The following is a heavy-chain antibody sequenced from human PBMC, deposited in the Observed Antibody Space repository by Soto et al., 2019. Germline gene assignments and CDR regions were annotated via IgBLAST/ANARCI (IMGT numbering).Heavy chain of an antibody. CDR1: GYTFTSYD. CDR3: ARGLRDCSGRRCYIWFDP. J-gene: IGHJ5*02. D-gene: IGHD2-15*01. V-gene: IGHV1-8*01. CDR2: TNPNTGNT. Sequence: ASVKVSCKASGYTFTSYDIHWVRQATGQGLEWMGWTNPNTGNTGYAHNFQGRVTMTRNTSISTADMELSSLRSEDTGVYYCARGLRDCSGRRCYIWFDPWGQGTLVTVSS.